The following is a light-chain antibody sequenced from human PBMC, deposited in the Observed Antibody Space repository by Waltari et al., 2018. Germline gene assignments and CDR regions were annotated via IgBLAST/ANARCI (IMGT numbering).Light chain of an antibody. CDR1: RSNIWNNY. V-gene: IGLV1-51*02. CDR3: GTWDSSLSGAV. Sequence: QSVLTQPPSVSAAPGQRVTISCSGCRSNIWNNYVSWYRQFPGTAPKLLIYEDSERPSGMPGRFSGSKSGTSATLDITGLQAGDEADYYCGTWDSSLSGAVFGGGTHLTVL. J-gene: IGLJ7*01. CDR2: EDS.